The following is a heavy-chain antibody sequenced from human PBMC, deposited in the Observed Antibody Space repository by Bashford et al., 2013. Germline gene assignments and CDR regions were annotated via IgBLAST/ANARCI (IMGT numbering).Heavy chain of an antibody. CDR2: IIPILGIA. J-gene: IGHJ6*02. CDR3: ARDIVSYYYGMDV. CDR1: GGTFSSYA. V-gene: IGHV1-69*10. Sequence: VASVKVSCKASGGTFSSYAISWVRQAPGQGLEWMGGIIPILGIANYAQKLQGRVTMTRDTSTSTVYMELSSLRSEDTAVYYCARDIVSYYYGMDVWGQGTTVTVSS. D-gene: IGHD2/OR15-2a*01.